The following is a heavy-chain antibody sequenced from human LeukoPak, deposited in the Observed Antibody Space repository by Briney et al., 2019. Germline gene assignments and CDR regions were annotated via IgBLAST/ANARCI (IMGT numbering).Heavy chain of an antibody. V-gene: IGHV3-53*01. CDR2: IYSGGST. CDR3: ARVGNYDYVRGSYRPFDI. J-gene: IGHJ3*02. CDR1: GLAVSSNY. Sequence: GGSLRLSCAASGLAVSSNYMSWVRQAPGKGLEWVSIIYSGGSTEYTDSVKGRFTISRDNSKNMVYLQMNSLRAEDTAVYYCARVGNYDYVRGSYRPFDIWGQGTMVTVSS. D-gene: IGHD3-16*02.